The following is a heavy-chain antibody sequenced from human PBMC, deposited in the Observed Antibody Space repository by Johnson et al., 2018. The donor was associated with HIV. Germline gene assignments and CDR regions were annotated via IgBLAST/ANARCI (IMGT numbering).Heavy chain of an antibody. CDR1: GFTFDDYG. D-gene: IGHD6-13*01. V-gene: IGHV3-23*04. J-gene: IGHJ3*02. Sequence: VQLVESGGGVVRPGGSLRLSCAASGFTFDDYGMSWVRQAPGKGLEWVSGISGSGGSTYYADSVKGRFTISRDNSKNTLYLQMNSLRAEDTAVDYCAREGDSNSWTRGALEIWGQGTMVTVSS. CDR3: AREGDSNSWTRGALEI. CDR2: ISGSGGST.